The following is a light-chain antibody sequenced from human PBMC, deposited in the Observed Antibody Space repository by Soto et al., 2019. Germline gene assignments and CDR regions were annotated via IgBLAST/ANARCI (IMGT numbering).Light chain of an antibody. V-gene: IGKV3-11*01. CDR3: QQRSNWPVT. J-gene: IGKJ1*01. Sequence: EIVLTQSPATLSLSPGERATLSCRASQSVSSYLAWYQQKPGQAPRLLIYDASNRATGIPARFSGSGSGTDFPLTISSLEPEDFAFYYCQQRSNWPVTFGQGTRVEIK. CDR1: QSVSSY. CDR2: DAS.